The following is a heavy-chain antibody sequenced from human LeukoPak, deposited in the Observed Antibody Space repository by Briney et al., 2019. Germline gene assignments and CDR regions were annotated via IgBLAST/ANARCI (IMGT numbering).Heavy chain of an antibody. Sequence: SETLSLTCTVSGGSMSNYYWSWIRQPPGKKLEWIGYIYYSGSPNYNSSLESRVTISIDTSMKQFPLKLSSVTAADTAVYYCARGGWFEDYWGQGILVTVSS. CDR2: IYYSGSP. CDR3: ARGGWFEDY. CDR1: GGSMSNYY. D-gene: IGHD3-10*01. J-gene: IGHJ4*02. V-gene: IGHV4-59*01.